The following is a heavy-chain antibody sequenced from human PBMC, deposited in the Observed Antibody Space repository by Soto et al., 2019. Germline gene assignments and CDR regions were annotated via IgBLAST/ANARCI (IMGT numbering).Heavy chain of an antibody. CDR1: GFTFSSYG. J-gene: IGHJ2*01. D-gene: IGHD4-17*01. Sequence: QVQLVESGGGVVQPGRSLRLSCAASGFTFSSYGMHWVRQAPGKGLEWVAVIWYDGSNKYYADSVKGRFTISRDNSKNTLYLQMNSLRAKDTAVYYCARDSGGIYGDYEGWYFDLWGRGTLVTVSS. CDR3: ARDSGGIYGDYEGWYFDL. CDR2: IWYDGSNK. V-gene: IGHV3-33*01.